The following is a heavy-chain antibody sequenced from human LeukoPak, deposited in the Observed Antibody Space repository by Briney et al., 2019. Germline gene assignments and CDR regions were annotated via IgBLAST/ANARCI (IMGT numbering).Heavy chain of an antibody. V-gene: IGHV4-39*01. CDR3: ARHSTFFGVVIIKGRVRGPFDY. D-gene: IGHD3-3*01. Sequence: PSETLSLTCTVSFGSISSDSHYWSWIRQPPGKGLEWIGEINHSGSTNYNPSLKSRVTISVDTSKNQFSLKLSSVTAADTAVYYCARHSTFFGVVIIKGRVRGPFDYWGQGTLVTVSS. CDR2: INHSGST. J-gene: IGHJ4*02. CDR1: FGSISSDSHY.